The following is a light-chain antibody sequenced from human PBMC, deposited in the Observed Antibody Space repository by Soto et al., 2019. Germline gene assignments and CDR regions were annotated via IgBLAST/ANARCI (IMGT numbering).Light chain of an antibody. CDR3: SSYGGSNNFV. J-gene: IGLJ1*01. V-gene: IGLV2-8*01. Sequence: QSALTQPPAASGSPGQSVTISCTGTSSDVGGYNFVSWYQHFPGKAPKLIIYEVTKRPSGVPDRFSGSKSGNTASLTVSGLQTDDEADYYCSSYGGSNNFVFGTGTKVTVL. CDR1: SSDVGGYNF. CDR2: EVT.